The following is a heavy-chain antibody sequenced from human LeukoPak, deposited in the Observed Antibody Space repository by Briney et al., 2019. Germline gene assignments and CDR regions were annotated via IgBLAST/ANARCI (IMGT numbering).Heavy chain of an antibody. D-gene: IGHD6-6*01. V-gene: IGHV4-59*01. CDR3: AREGAARPYPTRNWYFDL. CDR2: IYYSGST. Sequence: SETLSLTCTVSGGSISSYYWSWIRQPPGKGLESIGYIYYSGSTNYNPSLKSRVTISVDTSKNQFSLKLSSVTAADTAVYYCAREGAARPYPTRNWYFDLWGRGTLVSVSS. CDR1: GGSISSYY. J-gene: IGHJ2*01.